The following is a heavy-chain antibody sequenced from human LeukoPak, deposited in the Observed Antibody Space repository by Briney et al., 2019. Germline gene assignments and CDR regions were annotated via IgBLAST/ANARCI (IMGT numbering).Heavy chain of an antibody. CDR2: SQTTKPNSCTT. D-gene: IGHD6-13*01. CDR3: VRVVTASSGWYRFDN. Sequence: GGSLRLSCAASGFAITDHHMDWVRQAPGKGVERVGRSQTTKPNSCTTESAASVKGRFTISRDDSKNSLYLQLNSLKTEDTAVYYCVRVVTASSGWYRFDNWGQGTLVTVSS. CDR1: GFAITDHH. J-gene: IGHJ4*02. V-gene: IGHV3-72*01.